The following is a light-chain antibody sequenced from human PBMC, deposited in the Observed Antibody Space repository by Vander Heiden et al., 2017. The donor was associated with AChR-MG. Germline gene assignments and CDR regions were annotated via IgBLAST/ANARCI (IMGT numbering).Light chain of an antibody. J-gene: IGLJ3*02. V-gene: IGLV2-14*01. CDR2: DVS. Sequence: QSALTQPASVSGSPGQSITISCTGTSSDVGGYNYVSWYQQHPGKAPKLMIYDVSKRPSGVSNRFSGSKSGNTASLTISGLQAEDEADYYCSSYTSRSTPVFGGGTKLTVL. CDR1: SSDVGGYNY. CDR3: SSYTSRSTPV.